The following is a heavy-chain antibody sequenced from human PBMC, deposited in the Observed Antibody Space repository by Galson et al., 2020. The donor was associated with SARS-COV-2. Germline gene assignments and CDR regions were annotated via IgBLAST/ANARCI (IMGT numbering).Heavy chain of an antibody. CDR3: AREGAVSSSWYDPEFYYYYGMDV. CDR1: GYTFTSYG. Sequence: ASVKVSCKASGYTFTSYGISWVRQAPGQGLEWMGWISAYNGNTNYAQKLQGRVTMTTDTSTSTAYMELRSLRSDDTAVYYCAREGAVSSSWYDPEFYYYYGMDVWGQGTTVTVSS. CDR2: ISAYNGNT. J-gene: IGHJ6*02. V-gene: IGHV1-18*01. D-gene: IGHD6-13*01.